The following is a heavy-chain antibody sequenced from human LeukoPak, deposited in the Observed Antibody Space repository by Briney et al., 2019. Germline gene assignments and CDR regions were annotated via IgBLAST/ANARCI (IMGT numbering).Heavy chain of an antibody. D-gene: IGHD6-19*01. V-gene: IGHV3-30*02. CDR2: IRYDGSNK. Sequence: GGSLRLSCAASGFTFSSYGMHWVRQAPGKGLEWVAFIRYDGSNKYYADSVKGRFTISRDNSKNTLYLQMNSLRAEDTAVYYCAKISSRGWYNYYGMDVWGQGTTVTVSS. CDR1: GFTFSSYG. J-gene: IGHJ6*02. CDR3: AKISSRGWYNYYGMDV.